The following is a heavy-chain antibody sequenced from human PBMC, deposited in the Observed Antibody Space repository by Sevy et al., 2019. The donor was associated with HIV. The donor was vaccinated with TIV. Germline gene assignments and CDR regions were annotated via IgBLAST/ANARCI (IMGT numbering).Heavy chain of an antibody. V-gene: IGHV3-48*01. D-gene: IGHD2-2*01. CDR1: GFTFSSYS. CDR2: ISSSSSSI. CDR3: ARGYCVSTTCSGSS. Sequence: GGSLRLSCAASGFTFSSYSMNWVRQAPGKGLEWVSHISSSSSSIYYADSVKGRFTISRDNAKNSLYLQMNSLGAEDTAVYYCARGYCVSTTCSGSSWGQGTLVTVSS. J-gene: IGHJ5*02.